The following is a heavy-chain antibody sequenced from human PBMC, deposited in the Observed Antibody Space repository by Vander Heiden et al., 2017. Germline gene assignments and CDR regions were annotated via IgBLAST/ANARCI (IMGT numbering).Heavy chain of an antibody. CDR2: ISSHGRTT. Sequence: QVQLVESGGGVVQSGRSLSLSCEASGFAFNYHGMHWVRQAPGKGLEWVAVISSHGRTTFYADSVKGRFTISRDNSKNTLYLQMNSLRGEDTAVYYCAKEWGDSSGSYYDQWGQGILVTVSS. V-gene: IGHV3-30*18. CDR3: AKEWGDSSGSYYDQ. CDR1: GFAFNYHG. J-gene: IGHJ5*02. D-gene: IGHD3-10*01.